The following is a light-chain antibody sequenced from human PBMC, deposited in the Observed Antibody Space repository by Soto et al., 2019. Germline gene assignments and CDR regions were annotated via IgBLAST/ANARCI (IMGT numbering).Light chain of an antibody. V-gene: IGKV3-20*01. CDR1: QRSKNNQ. CDR2: GAS. CDR3: QQHGISHIT. Sequence: EDVLTKSPGTLPLSPGERATLSCRASQRSKNNQLAWYNQTPGQAHRLLIYGASSRATGIPYRFSGSGSGTDFTLTISRLEPEDFAVYYCQQHGISHITFGQGKRLEIK. J-gene: IGKJ5*01.